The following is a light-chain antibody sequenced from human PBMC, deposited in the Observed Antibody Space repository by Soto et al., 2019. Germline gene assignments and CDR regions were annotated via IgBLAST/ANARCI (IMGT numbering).Light chain of an antibody. V-gene: IGKV3-20*01. CDR3: QQYTSLPFT. Sequence: EIVLTQSPGTLSLSPGERATLSCRASQSVTSNYLAWFQQKPGQAPRVLIYGASSRATGVPDRFSGSGSGTDFTLTISRLEPEDFAVYYCQQYTSLPFTFGAGTKVDIK. J-gene: IGKJ3*01. CDR1: QSVTSNY. CDR2: GAS.